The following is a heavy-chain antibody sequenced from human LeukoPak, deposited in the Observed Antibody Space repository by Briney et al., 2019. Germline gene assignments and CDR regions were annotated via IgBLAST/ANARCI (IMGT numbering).Heavy chain of an antibody. CDR3: ARDLIQLWTTGLRGIDY. Sequence: GGSLRLSCAASGFTFSSSAVGWVRQAPGKGLEWVSTISYTGGSTYYSDSVKGRFTLSRDNSKNTLYLQMNSLRAEDTAVYYCARDLIQLWTTGLRGIDYWGQGTLVTVSS. V-gene: IGHV3-23*01. CDR1: GFTFSSSA. J-gene: IGHJ4*02. CDR2: ISYTGGST. D-gene: IGHD5-18*01.